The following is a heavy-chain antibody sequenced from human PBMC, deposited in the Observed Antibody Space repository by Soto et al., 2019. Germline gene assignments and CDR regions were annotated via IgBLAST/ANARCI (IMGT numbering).Heavy chain of an antibody. CDR3: ARLMVRGIPFDY. D-gene: IGHD3-10*01. CDR1: GGSISSSSYY. V-gene: IGHV4-39*01. J-gene: IGHJ4*02. CDR2: IYYSGST. Sequence: SETLSLTCTVSGGSISSSSYYWGWIRQPPGKGLEWIGSIYYSGSTYYNPSLKSRVTISVDTSKNQFSLKLSSVTAADTAVYYCARLMVRGIPFDYWGQGTLVTVSS.